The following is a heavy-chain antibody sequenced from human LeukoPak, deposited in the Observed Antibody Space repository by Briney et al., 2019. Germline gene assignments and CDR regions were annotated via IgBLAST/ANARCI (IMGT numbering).Heavy chain of an antibody. Sequence: PGGSLRLSCAASGFTFDDYGMSWVRQAPGKGLEWVSGINWNGGSTGYADSVKGRFTISRDNAKNSLYLQMNSLRAEDTALYYCARGGYYYDSSGYSGFDYWGQGTLVTVSS. J-gene: IGHJ4*02. CDR2: INWNGGST. CDR3: ARGGYYYDSSGYSGFDY. CDR1: GFTFDDYG. D-gene: IGHD3-22*01. V-gene: IGHV3-20*04.